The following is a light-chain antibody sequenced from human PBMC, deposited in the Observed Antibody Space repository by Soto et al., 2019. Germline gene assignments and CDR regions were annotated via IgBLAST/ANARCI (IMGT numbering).Light chain of an antibody. CDR3: SSYTTSTSFIL. J-gene: IGLJ2*01. CDR2: EVS. CDR1: SSDIGNYDF. V-gene: IGLV2-14*01. Sequence: QPVLTQPASVSGSPGQSITISCTGTSSDIGNYDFVSWYQQVPGTAPKAMIYEVSSRPSGVSNRFSGSKSGNTASLTISGLQAEDEAYYYRSSYTTSTSFILFGGGTKLTVL.